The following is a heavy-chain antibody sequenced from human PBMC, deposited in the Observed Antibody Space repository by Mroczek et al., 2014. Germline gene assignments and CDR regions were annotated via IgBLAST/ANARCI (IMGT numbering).Heavy chain of an antibody. CDR1: GGSFSGYY. J-gene: IGHJ3*02. CDR3: ARPPTPGTPGDI. V-gene: IGHV4-34*01. CDR2: INHSGST. D-gene: IGHD1-1*01. Sequence: QVQLVESGAGLLKPSETLSLTCAVYGGSFSGYYWSWIRQPPGKGLEWIGEINHSGSTNYNPSLKSRVTISVDTSKNQFSLKLSSVTAADTAVYYCARPPTPGTPGDIWGQGTMVTVSS.